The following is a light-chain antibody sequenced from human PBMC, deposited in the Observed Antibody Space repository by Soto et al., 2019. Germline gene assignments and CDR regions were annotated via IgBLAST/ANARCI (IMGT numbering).Light chain of an antibody. Sequence: DIQFTQSPSFLSSSVGDRVAITCLSSQGISSYLAWYQQKPGKAPKLLIYAASTLQSGVPSRFSGSGSGTEFTLTISSLQPEDFATYYCQQVNSFPLTFGGGTKVDIK. V-gene: IGKV1-9*01. CDR2: AAS. CDR3: QQVNSFPLT. J-gene: IGKJ4*01. CDR1: QGISSY.